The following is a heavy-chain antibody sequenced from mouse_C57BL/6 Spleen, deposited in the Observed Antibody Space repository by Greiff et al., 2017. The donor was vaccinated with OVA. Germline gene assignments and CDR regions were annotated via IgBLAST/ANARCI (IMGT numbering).Heavy chain of an antibody. CDR1: GFSLTSYG. D-gene: IGHD1-1*01. V-gene: IGHV2-6*01. CDR3: ASGGGSSSRFAY. CDR2: IWGVGST. J-gene: IGHJ3*01. Sequence: QVQLKESGPGLVAPSQSLSITCTVSGFSLTSYGVDWVRQSPGKGLEWLGVIWGVGSTNYNSALKSRLSISKDNSKSQVFFKMNSLQTDDTAMYYCASGGGSSSRFAYWGQGTLVTVSA.